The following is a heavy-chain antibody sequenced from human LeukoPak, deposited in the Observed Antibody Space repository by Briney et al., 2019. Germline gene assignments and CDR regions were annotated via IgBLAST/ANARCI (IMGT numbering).Heavy chain of an antibody. Sequence: SGPTLVKPTQTLTLTCTFSGFSLSTSGVCVGWVRQPPGKALEWLALIYWDDDKRYNSSLKSRLTITKDTSKNQVVLTMTNVDPVDTATYYCVHRRIYSPFDYWGQGALVTVSS. D-gene: IGHD4-11*01. CDR2: IYWDDDK. J-gene: IGHJ4*02. CDR1: GFSLSTSGVC. CDR3: VHRRIYSPFDY. V-gene: IGHV2-5*02.